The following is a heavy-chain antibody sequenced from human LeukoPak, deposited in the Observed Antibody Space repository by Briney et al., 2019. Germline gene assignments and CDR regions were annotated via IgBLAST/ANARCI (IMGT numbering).Heavy chain of an antibody. J-gene: IGHJ3*02. CDR1: GFTFSSYS. D-gene: IGHD3-3*01. V-gene: IGHV3-48*04. CDR3: AKDTGRPTDAITMEDNAFDI. CDR2: ISSSSSTI. Sequence: GGSLRLSCAASGFTFSSYSMNWVRQAPGKGLEWVSYISSSSSTIYYADSVKGRFTISRDNAKNSLYLQMDSLRAEDTALYYCAKDTGRPTDAITMEDNAFDIWGQGTMVTVSS.